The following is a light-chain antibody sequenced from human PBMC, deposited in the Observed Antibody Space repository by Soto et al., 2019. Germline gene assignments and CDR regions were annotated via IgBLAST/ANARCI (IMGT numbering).Light chain of an antibody. CDR3: QSFDTNLNAVL. J-gene: IGLJ2*01. Sequence: QSVLTQPPSVSGAPGQSVTISCIGSGSNIGAGYEVHWYQQLPGVAPKLLIFATINRPSGVPGRFSGSKSGASASLAITGLLPEDEADFFCQSFDTNLNAVLFGGGTKLTVL. CDR2: ATI. CDR1: GSNIGAGYE. V-gene: IGLV1-40*01.